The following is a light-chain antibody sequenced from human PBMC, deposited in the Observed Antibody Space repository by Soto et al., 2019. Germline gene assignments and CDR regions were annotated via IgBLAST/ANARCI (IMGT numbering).Light chain of an antibody. CDR1: QTISSW. CDR2: KAS. Sequence: DIQMTQSPSTLSGSVGGSVPTLCRASQTISSWLAWYQQKPGKAPKIMIYKASTLKSGVPSRFSGTESGTDFTFTISSLQPEDIATYYCQQYHNLPITFGPGTRLEIK. V-gene: IGKV1-5*03. J-gene: IGKJ5*01. CDR3: QQYHNLPIT.